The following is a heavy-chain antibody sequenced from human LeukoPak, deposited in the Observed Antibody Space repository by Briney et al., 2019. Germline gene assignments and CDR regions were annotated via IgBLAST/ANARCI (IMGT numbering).Heavy chain of an antibody. V-gene: IGHV3-30-3*01. CDR1: GFTFSSYA. CDR3: ARDPRGNFPYFDY. CDR2: ISYDGSNK. Sequence: GRSLRLSCAASGFTFSSYAMHWVRQAPGKGLEWVAVISYDGSNKYYADSVKGRFTISRDNYKNTLYLQMNSLRAEDTAVYYCARDPRGNFPYFDYWGQGTLVTVSS. D-gene: IGHD4-23*01. J-gene: IGHJ4*02.